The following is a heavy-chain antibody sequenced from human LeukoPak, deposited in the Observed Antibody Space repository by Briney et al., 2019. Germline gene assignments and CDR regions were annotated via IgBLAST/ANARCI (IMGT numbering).Heavy chain of an antibody. CDR1: GYSISSGYY. V-gene: IGHV4-38-2*02. J-gene: IGHJ6*03. CDR3: ARGWGYYYYMDV. D-gene: IGHD3-16*01. Sequence: SETLSLTCTVSGYSISSGYYWGWIRQPPGKGLEWIGSIYHSGSTDYNSSPKSRVTISVDTSKNQFSLKLSSVTAADTAVYYCARGWGYYYYMDVWGKGTTVTVSS. CDR2: IYHSGST.